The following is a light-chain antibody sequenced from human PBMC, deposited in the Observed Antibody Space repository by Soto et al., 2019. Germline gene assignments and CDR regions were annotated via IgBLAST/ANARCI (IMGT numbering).Light chain of an antibody. CDR2: AAS. V-gene: IGKV1-39*01. CDR3: HKSYSAPLT. Sequence: DIQMTQSPPSLSASVGDRVTITCRESQSISNYLNWYQQMPGKAPKVLIYAASSLQSGVPSRFSGSGSGTDFTLTISSLQPEDFATYHCHKSYSAPLTFGGGTKVEIK. J-gene: IGKJ4*01. CDR1: QSISNY.